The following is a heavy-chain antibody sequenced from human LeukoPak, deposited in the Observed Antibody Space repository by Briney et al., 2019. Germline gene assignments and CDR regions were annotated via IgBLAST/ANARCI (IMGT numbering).Heavy chain of an antibody. D-gene: IGHD1-14*01. Sequence: GGSLRLSCAATGFTFSSYAMSWVRQAPGKGLEWVSAISNSGGSTYYSDSGKGRFTISRDNSKNTLYLQMDSLRAEDTALYYCAKDFVRYNIQFDYWGQGALVTVSS. CDR1: GFTFSSYA. V-gene: IGHV3-23*01. CDR3: AKDFVRYNIQFDY. CDR2: ISNSGGST. J-gene: IGHJ4*02.